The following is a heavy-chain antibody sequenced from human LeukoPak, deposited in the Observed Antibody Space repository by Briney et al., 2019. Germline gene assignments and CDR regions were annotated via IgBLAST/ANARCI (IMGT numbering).Heavy chain of an antibody. CDR3: ARDWGGSLGY. V-gene: IGHV4-61*01. D-gene: IGHD3-16*01. CDR1: GGSVSSGSYY. CDR2: IYYSGST. Sequence: SETLSLTCTVSGGSVSSGSYYRSWIRQPPGKGLEWIGYIYYSGSTNYNPSLKSRVTISVDTSKNQFSLKLSSVTAADTAVYYCARDWGGSLGYWGQGTLVTVSS. J-gene: IGHJ4*02.